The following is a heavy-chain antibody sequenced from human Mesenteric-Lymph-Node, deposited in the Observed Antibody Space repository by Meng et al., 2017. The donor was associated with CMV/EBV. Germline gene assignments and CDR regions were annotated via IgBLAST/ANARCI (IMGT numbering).Heavy chain of an antibody. J-gene: IGHJ4*02. V-gene: IGHV4-39*07. CDR2: IYYSGST. D-gene: IGHD3-3*01. CDR1: GDSISSSGHY. Sequence: SETLSLTCTVSGDSISSSGHYWGWIRQPPGKGLEWVGSIYYSGSTYYNPSLKSRVTISVDTSKNQFSLKLSSVTATDTAVYYCARASDFWSGYPFDYWGQGTLVTVSS. CDR3: ARASDFWSGYPFDY.